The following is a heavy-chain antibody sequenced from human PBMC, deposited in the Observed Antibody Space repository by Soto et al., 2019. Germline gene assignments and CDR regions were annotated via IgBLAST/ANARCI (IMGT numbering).Heavy chain of an antibody. D-gene: IGHD3-22*01. J-gene: IGHJ4*02. CDR2: ISWNSGNI. V-gene: IGHV3-9*01. CDR1: GFTFEDYA. CDR3: AKMVTWDSSGYYQGGFDC. Sequence: EMHLVESGGGLVQPGRSLTISCAASGFTFEDYAMHWVRQAPGKGLEWVSGISWNSGNIIYADSVKGRFTISRDNAKNSLYLEIKRLRFEDTALYYCAKMVTWDSSGYYQGGFDCWGQGTLVTVSS.